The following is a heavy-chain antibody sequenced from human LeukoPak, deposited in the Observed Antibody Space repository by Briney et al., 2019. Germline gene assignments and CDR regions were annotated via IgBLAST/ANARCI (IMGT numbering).Heavy chain of an antibody. D-gene: IGHD1-26*01. CDR1: GFIFSTYG. J-gene: IGHJ3*02. CDR3: VRDCRLGTTVNSGARTFDI. Sequence: GESLRLSCTASGFIFSTYGMHWVRQAPGKGLEWVAVIWYDGSNKNYVDSVKGRFTISRDNSKNTLYLQMSSLRAEDTAVYTCVRDCRLGTTVNSGARTFDIWGQGTMVTVSP. V-gene: IGHV3-33*01. CDR2: IWYDGSNK.